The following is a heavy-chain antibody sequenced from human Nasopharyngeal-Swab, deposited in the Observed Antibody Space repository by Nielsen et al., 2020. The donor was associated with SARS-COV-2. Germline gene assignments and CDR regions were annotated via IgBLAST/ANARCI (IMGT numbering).Heavy chain of an antibody. J-gene: IGHJ4*02. CDR3: ARTGDSSGWYSSFDY. CDR2: IYYSGST. D-gene: IGHD6-19*01. V-gene: IGHV4-59*01. Sequence: SETLSLTCTVSGGSISSYYWSWIRQPTGKGLEWIGYIYYSGSTNYNPSLKSRVTISVDTSKNQFSLKLSSVTAADTAVYYCARTGDSSGWYSSFDYWGQGTLVTVSS. CDR1: GGSISSYY.